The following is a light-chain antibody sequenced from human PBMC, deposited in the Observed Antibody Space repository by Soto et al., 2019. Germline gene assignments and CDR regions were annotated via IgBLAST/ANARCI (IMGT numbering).Light chain of an antibody. V-gene: IGKV1-27*01. Sequence: DIQMTQSPSSLSASVGDRVTITCRASQGISHYLAWYQQKPGKVPKLLIYAASTLQSGVPSRFSGSGSGTDFTLAISSLQPADVATYYCQKSNSAPHTFGQGTKVEIK. CDR3: QKSNSAPHT. CDR1: QGISHY. J-gene: IGKJ1*01. CDR2: AAS.